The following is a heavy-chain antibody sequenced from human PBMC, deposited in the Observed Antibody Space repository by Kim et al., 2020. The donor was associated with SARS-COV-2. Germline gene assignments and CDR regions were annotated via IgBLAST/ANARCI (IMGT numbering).Heavy chain of an antibody. CDR3: ARDPVGEAAAGRDY. J-gene: IGHJ4*02. V-gene: IGHV1-69*01. D-gene: IGHD6-13*01. Sequence: AQKFQGRVTITADESTSTAYMELSSLRSEDTAVYDCARDPVGEAAAGRDYWGQGTLVTVSS.